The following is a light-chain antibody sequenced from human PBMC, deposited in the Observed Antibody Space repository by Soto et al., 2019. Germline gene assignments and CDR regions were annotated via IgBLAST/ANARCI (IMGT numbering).Light chain of an antibody. J-gene: IGKJ1*01. CDR1: QSISSW. V-gene: IGKV1-5*01. CDR2: DAS. Sequence: DIQMTQSPSTLSASVGDRVTITCRASQSISSWLAWYQQKPGKAPKLLIYDASSLESGVPSRFSGSGSGTEFTLTISSLQPDDFETYYCQQYNSYSQTFGQGTKVDIK. CDR3: QQYNSYSQT.